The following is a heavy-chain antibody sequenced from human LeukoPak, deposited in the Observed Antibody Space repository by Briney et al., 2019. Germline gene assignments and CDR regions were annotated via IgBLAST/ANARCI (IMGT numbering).Heavy chain of an antibody. CDR2: IKQDGSEK. J-gene: IGHJ4*02. V-gene: IGHV3-7*01. CDR1: GFTFSSYG. CDR3: ARKNIQDY. Sequence: PGGSLRLSCAASGFTFSSYGMHWVRQAPGKGLEWVANIKQDGSEKYYVDSVKGRFTISRDNAKNSLYLQMNSLRAEDTAVYYCARKNIQDYWGQGTLVTVSS. D-gene: IGHD2/OR15-2a*01.